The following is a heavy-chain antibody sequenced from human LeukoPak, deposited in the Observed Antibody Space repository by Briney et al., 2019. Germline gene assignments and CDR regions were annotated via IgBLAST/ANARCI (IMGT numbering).Heavy chain of an antibody. V-gene: IGHV3-30-3*01. D-gene: IGHD3-3*01. Sequence: GGSLRLSCVASGFTFSDHYMDWVRQAPGKGLEWVAVILYDGSNKYYADSVKGRFTISRDNAKNTLYLQMNSLRAEDTAVYYCARGDFWSGSYAYYYYYYGMDVWGQGTTVTVSS. CDR3: ARGDFWSGSYAYYYYYYGMDV. CDR2: ILYDGSNK. CDR1: GFTFSDHY. J-gene: IGHJ6*02.